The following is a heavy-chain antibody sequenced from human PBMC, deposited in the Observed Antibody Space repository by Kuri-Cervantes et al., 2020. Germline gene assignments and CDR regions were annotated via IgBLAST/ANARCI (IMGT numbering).Heavy chain of an antibody. CDR2: ISYDGSNK. Sequence: GESLKISCAASGFTFSSYGMQWVRQAPGKGLEWVAVISYDGSNKYYADSVKGRFTISRDNSKNTLYLQMNSLRAEDTAMYYCARETTVTTVVDYWGQGTLVTVSS. J-gene: IGHJ4*02. D-gene: IGHD4-17*01. CDR3: ARETTVTTVVDY. V-gene: IGHV3-30*03. CDR1: GFTFSSYG.